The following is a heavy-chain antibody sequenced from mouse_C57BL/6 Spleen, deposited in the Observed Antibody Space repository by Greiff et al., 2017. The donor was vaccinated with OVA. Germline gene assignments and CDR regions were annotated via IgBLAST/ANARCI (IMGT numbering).Heavy chain of an antibody. CDR3: ARRGNWDRAMDY. V-gene: IGHV7-3*01. CDR1: GFTFTDYY. J-gene: IGHJ4*01. D-gene: IGHD4-1*01. Sequence: EVQGVESGGGLVQPGGSLSLSCAASGFTFTDYYMSWVRQPPGKALEWLGFLRNKANGYTTEYSASVKGRFTISRDNSQSILYLQMNALRAEDSATYYCARRGNWDRAMDYWGQGTSVTVSS. CDR2: LRNKANGYTT.